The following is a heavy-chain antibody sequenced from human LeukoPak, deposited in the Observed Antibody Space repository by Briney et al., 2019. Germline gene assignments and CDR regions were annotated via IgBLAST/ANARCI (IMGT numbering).Heavy chain of an antibody. Sequence: ASVKVSCKVSGYTLTELSMHWVRQAPGKGLEWMGGFDPEDGETIYAQKFQGRVTMTRDTSTSTVYMELSSLRSEDTAVYYCAKYGGYYDSSDPIANAFDIWGQGTMVTVSS. CDR3: AKYGGYYDSSDPIANAFDI. V-gene: IGHV1-24*01. J-gene: IGHJ3*02. CDR2: FDPEDGET. D-gene: IGHD3-22*01. CDR1: GYTLTELS.